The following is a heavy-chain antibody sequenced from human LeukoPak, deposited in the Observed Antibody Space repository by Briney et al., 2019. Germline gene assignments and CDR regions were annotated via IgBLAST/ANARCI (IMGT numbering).Heavy chain of an antibody. CDR2: INHSGST. CDR3: AESIAARREFDY. V-gene: IGHV4-34*08. CDR1: GGTFSGYY. Sequence: SETLSLTCAVHGGTFSGYYWTWIRQPPGKGLEWIGEINHSGSTNYNPSLKSRVTISVDTSKNQFSLKLSSVTAADTAVYYCAESIAARREFDYWGQGTLVTVSS. D-gene: IGHD6-6*01. J-gene: IGHJ4*02.